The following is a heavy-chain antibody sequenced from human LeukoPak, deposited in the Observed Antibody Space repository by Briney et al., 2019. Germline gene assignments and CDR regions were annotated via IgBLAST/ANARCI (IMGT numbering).Heavy chain of an antibody. CDR1: GFTVSSNY. CDR2: IYSGGST. D-gene: IGHD3-9*01. V-gene: IGHV3-53*01. Sequence: GSLRLSCAASGFTVSSNYMSWVRQAPGKGLEWVSVIYSGGSTYYPDSVKGRFTISRDNSKNTLYLQMNSLRAEDTAVYYCARDRDILTGYDYWGQGTLVTVSS. J-gene: IGHJ4*02. CDR3: ARDRDILTGYDY.